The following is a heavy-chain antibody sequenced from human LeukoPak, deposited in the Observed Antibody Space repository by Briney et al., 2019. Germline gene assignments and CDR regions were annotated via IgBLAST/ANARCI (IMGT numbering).Heavy chain of an antibody. J-gene: IGHJ4*02. V-gene: IGHV4-59*01. CDR2: IHYSGTT. CDR3: ARFGASSSRFFDQ. D-gene: IGHD6-6*01. Sequence: SETLSLTCTVSGGSISAYYWSWIRQPPGKGLEWIGYIHYSGTTNYYPSLKSRVTIALDTSKNQFSLKLNSVTAADTAVYYCARFGASSSRFFDQWGQGTLVTVSS. CDR1: GGSISAYY.